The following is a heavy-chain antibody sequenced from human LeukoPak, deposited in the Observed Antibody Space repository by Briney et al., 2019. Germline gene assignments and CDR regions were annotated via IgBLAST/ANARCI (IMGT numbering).Heavy chain of an antibody. D-gene: IGHD2-2*01. Sequence: QTGGSLILSCAASGFTFSASPMNWVRQAPGKGLEWVSAITSGGTTFYADSVRGRFTISRDNSKNTLYLEMNSLRAEDTALYYCAKDESHAANSFDPRGQGTPVTVSS. CDR2: ITSGGTT. CDR1: GFTFSASP. J-gene: IGHJ5*02. V-gene: IGHV3-23*01. CDR3: AKDESHAANSFDP.